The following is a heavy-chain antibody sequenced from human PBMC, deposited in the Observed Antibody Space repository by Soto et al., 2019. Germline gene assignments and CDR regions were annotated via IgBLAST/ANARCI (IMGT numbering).Heavy chain of an antibody. Sequence: ASVKVSCKASGYTFTSYAMHWVRQAPGQRLEWMGWINAGNGNTKYSQKFQGRVTITRDTSASTAYMELSSLRSEDTAVYYCARDGEVLRYFDWPYNWFDPWGQGTLVTVSS. J-gene: IGHJ5*02. D-gene: IGHD3-9*01. CDR2: INAGNGNT. CDR3: ARDGEVLRYFDWPYNWFDP. CDR1: GYTFTSYA. V-gene: IGHV1-3*01.